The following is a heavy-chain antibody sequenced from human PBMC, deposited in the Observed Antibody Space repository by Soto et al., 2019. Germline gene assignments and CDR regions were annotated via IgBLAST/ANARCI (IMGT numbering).Heavy chain of an antibody. Sequence: EVQLVESGGGLVQPGGSLSLSCAASGFTFSTSWMHWVRQTPGKGLVWVSHINPDGSITNYADSAKGRFTISRDNAKNTLFLQMNKLRAEDTSVYFCARDIGYGGNWGQGTLVTVSS. D-gene: IGHD3-16*01. CDR3: ARDIGYGGN. J-gene: IGHJ4*02. CDR2: INPDGSIT. CDR1: GFTFSTSW. V-gene: IGHV3-74*01.